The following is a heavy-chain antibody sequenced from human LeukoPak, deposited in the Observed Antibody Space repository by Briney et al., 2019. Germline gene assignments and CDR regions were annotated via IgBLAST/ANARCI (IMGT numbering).Heavy chain of an antibody. CDR3: ARDRIGGYDALFDY. Sequence: ASVKVPCKASGYTFTSYGISWVRRAPGQGLEWMGWISAYNGNTNYAQKLQGRVTMTTDTSTSTAYMELRSLRSDDTAVYYCARDRIGGYDALFDYWGQGTLVTVSS. CDR2: ISAYNGNT. J-gene: IGHJ4*02. CDR1: GYTFTSYG. D-gene: IGHD5-12*01. V-gene: IGHV1-18*01.